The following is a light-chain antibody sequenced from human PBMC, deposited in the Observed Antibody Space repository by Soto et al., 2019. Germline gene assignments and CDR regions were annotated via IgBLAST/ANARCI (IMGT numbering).Light chain of an antibody. J-gene: IGKJ1*01. CDR3: VQFSTFSRT. V-gene: IGKV2-24*01. Sequence: DIVMTQTPLSSPVTLGQPASISCRSSQSLVYSDGNIYVSWLQQRPGQPPRLLIYQVSNRFSGVPDRFRGSGAGTDFTLKISRAEAEDEGDYDCVQFSTFSRTFVQGT. CDR1: QSLVYSDGNIY. CDR2: QVS.